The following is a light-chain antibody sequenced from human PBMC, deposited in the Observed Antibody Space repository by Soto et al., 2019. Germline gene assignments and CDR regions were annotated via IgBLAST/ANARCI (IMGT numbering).Light chain of an antibody. V-gene: IGLV1-47*01. J-gene: IGLJ2*01. CDR3: ATSDDSLGGPV. CDR2: RDN. Sequence: QSVLTQTPSVSGTPGQRVNISCSGSSSNIGRNYVYWYHQFPGTAPKLLIYRDNERPSGVPDRFSGSKSGTSASLAISGLRSGDEADYHCATSDDSLGGPVFGGGTKLTVL. CDR1: SSNIGRNY.